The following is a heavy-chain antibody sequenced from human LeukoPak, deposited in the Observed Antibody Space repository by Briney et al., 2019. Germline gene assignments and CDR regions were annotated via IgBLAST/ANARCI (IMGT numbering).Heavy chain of an antibody. CDR3: ARLSTYYYDSSGYYSNWFDP. CDR2: IIPIFGTA. J-gene: IGHJ5*02. V-gene: IGHV1-69*05. CDR1: GGTFSSYA. D-gene: IGHD3-22*01. Sequence: VASVKVSCKASGGTFSSYAISWVRQAPGQGLEWMGGIIPIFGTANYAQKFQGRVTITTDESTSTAYMELSSLRSEDTAVYYCARLSTYYYDSSGYYSNWFDPWGQGTLVTVSS.